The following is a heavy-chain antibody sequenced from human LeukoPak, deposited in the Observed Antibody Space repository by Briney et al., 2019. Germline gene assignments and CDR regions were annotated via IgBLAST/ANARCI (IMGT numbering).Heavy chain of an antibody. J-gene: IGHJ4*02. D-gene: IGHD5-24*01. V-gene: IGHV3-66*01. Sequence: GGSLRLSCAASGFTVSSNYMSWVRQAPGKGLEWVSVIYSGGSTYYADSVKGRFTISRDNSKNTLYLQMNSLRAEDTAVYYCAKEGLQAPYDYWGQGTLVTVSS. CDR3: AKEGLQAPYDY. CDR2: IYSGGST. CDR1: GFTVSSNY.